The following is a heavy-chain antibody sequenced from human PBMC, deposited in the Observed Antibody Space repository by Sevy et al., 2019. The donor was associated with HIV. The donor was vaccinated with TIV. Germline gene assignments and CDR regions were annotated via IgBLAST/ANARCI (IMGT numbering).Heavy chain of an antibody. CDR3: ARGLSTYGSYYFDY. CDR2: VSSRGSMT. D-gene: IGHD3-10*01. V-gene: IGHV3-48*03. CDR1: GFTFSSHE. Sequence: GGSPRLSCAASGFTFSSHELNWVRQAPGRGLEWVSYVSSRGSMTYYADSVKGRFIVSRDNAKNSLYLQMNSLRAEDTAVYFCARGLSTYGSYYFDYWGRGTLVTVSS. J-gene: IGHJ4*02.